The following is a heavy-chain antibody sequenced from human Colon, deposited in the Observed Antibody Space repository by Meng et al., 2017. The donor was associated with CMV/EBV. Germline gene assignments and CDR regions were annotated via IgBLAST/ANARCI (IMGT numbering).Heavy chain of an antibody. CDR2: IYINGKT. V-gene: IGHV3-53*01. D-gene: IGHD6-19*01. CDR3: ARLPTGWPNWLDP. Sequence: SCAASGFTVSSNYMTWVRQAPVKKLEWVSTIYINGKTEYADSVRGRFTISRDNSQNVLHLQMTSLRVEDSALYYCARLPTGWPNWLDPWGQGTLVTVSS. J-gene: IGHJ5*02. CDR1: GFTVSSNY.